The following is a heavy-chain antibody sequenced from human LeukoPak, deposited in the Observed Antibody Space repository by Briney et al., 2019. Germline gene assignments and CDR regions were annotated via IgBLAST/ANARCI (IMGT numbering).Heavy chain of an antibody. D-gene: IGHD3-9*01. CDR1: GYTFTGYY. V-gene: IGHV1-2*02. CDR2: INPNSGGT. Sequence: GASVKVSCKASGYTFTGYYMHWVRQAPGQGLERMGWINPNSGGTNYAQKFQGRVTMTRDTSISTAYMELSSLRSDDTAVYYCARADILTAYYTLDFWGQGTLVTVSS. CDR3: ARADILTAYYTLDF. J-gene: IGHJ4*02.